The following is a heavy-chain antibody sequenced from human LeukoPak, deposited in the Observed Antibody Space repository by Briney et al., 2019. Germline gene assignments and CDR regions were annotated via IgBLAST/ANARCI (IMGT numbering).Heavy chain of an antibody. CDR3: ARDAPGPDTNFDY. J-gene: IGHJ4*02. CDR1: GDSVSSDTPT. CDR2: TYYRSQWYNGSQFYR. D-gene: IGHD1-14*01. V-gene: IGHV6-1*01. Sequence: SQTLSLTCAISGDSVSSDTPTWNWLRQSPSRGLEWLGRTYYRSQWYNGSQFYRDYAVSVRGRITVNPDTSKNQFSLQLNSVTPEDTAVYYCARDAPGPDTNFDYWSQGIQVTVSS.